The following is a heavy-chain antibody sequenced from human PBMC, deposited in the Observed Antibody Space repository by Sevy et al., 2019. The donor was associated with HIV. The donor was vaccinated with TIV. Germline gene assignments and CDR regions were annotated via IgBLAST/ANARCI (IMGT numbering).Heavy chain of an antibody. CDR3: ARDVDSNYDGIDA. J-gene: IGHJ6*02. D-gene: IGHD4-4*01. Sequence: GGSLRLSCAASGFIFSNHGMHWVRQAPGKGLEWVARIWYDGSDTYYGESVKGRFTITRDNSKNTVDRQMNSLRVEDTAVYYCARDVDSNYDGIDAWGQGTTVTVSS. V-gene: IGHV3-33*01. CDR2: IWYDGSDT. CDR1: GFIFSNHG.